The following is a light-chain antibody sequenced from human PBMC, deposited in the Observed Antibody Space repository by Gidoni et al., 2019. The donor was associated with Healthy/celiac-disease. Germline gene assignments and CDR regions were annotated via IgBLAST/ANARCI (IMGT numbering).Light chain of an antibody. Sequence: DIQMTPSPSSLSASVGDRVTITCRASQIISSYLKWYQQKPGKAPKLLIYAASSLHSGVPSRFSGSASGTDFTLTISSLQPEDFATYYCQQSYSTLFTFGPGTKVDIK. J-gene: IGKJ3*01. CDR2: AAS. V-gene: IGKV1-39*01. CDR1: QIISSY. CDR3: QQSYSTLFT.